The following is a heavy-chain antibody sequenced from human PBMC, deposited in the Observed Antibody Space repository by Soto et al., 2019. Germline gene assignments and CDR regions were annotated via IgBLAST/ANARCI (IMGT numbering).Heavy chain of an antibody. Sequence: LSLTYTVSGAPITINYWSWIRQAPGKGLEWIGYIYYSGSTTYNPSLKSRVTMSADTSKDQFSLKLNSVTAAGTAVYYCARDASGPYDHWGPGILVTV. J-gene: IGHJ4*01. CDR1: GAPITINY. CDR2: IYYSGST. D-gene: IGHD2-15*01. V-gene: IGHV4-59*01. CDR3: ARDASGPYDH.